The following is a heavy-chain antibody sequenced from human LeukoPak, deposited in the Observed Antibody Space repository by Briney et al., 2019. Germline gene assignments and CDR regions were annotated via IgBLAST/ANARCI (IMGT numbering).Heavy chain of an antibody. CDR2: VYTSGTT. CDR1: GGSISYY. J-gene: IGHJ5*02. Sequence: SETLSLTCTVSGGSISYYWSWLRQPAGKGLEWIGRVYTSGTTNYNPSLKSRVTMSVDTSKNQVSLKLSSVTAADTAVYYCARGGYFYGSWSYFDHWGQGTLVTVSS. CDR3: ARGGYFYGSWSYFDH. V-gene: IGHV4-4*07. D-gene: IGHD3-10*01.